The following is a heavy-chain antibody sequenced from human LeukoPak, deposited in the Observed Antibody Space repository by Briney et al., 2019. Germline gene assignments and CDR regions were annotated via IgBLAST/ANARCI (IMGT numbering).Heavy chain of an antibody. Sequence: GGSLRLSCAAAGFTFSRYAMSWVRQAPGKGLEWISAISGSGGSAYYADSVKGRFTISRDNSKNTLYLQMNSLRAEDTAVYYCAKDRWELDSWGQGTLVTVSS. J-gene: IGHJ4*02. CDR3: AKDRWELDS. CDR1: GFTFSRYA. CDR2: ISGSGGSA. V-gene: IGHV3-23*01. D-gene: IGHD4-23*01.